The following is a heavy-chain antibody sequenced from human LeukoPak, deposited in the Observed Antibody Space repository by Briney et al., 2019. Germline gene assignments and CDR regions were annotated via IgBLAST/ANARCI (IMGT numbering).Heavy chain of an antibody. J-gene: IGHJ4*02. V-gene: IGHV1-8*02. CDR1: GYTFINHD. Sequence: ASVKVSCKGYGYTFINHDIDWVRQAAGQGLEWMGWMNPVSGKAGSAQKFQGRVTLTRDTSINTAYMEVSSLTSDDTAFYYCARAPMGTAPLYWGQGTLVTVSS. CDR3: ARAPMGTAPLY. D-gene: IGHD5-18*01. CDR2: MNPVSGKA.